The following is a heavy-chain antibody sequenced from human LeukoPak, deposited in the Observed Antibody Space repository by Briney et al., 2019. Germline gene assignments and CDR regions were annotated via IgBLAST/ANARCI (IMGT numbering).Heavy chain of an antibody. Sequence: SCKASGYTFSSYAMHWVRQAPGKGLEWVAVISYDGSNKYYADSVKGRFTISRDNSKNTLYLQMNSLRAEDTAVYYCARDQGGYSYGYGMDVWGQGTTVTVSS. J-gene: IGHJ6*02. CDR1: GYTFSSYA. CDR3: ARDQGGYSYGYGMDV. V-gene: IGHV3-30-3*01. D-gene: IGHD5-18*01. CDR2: ISYDGSNK.